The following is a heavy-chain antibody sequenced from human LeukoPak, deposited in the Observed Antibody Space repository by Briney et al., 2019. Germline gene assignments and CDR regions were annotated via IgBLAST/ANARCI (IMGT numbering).Heavy chain of an antibody. J-gene: IGHJ4*02. D-gene: IGHD3-22*01. Sequence: PSETLSLTCTVSGGSISSYHWSWIRQSPGKGLEWMGYIQYSGSTNRNPSLKSRVTISVDTSKNQFSLKLSSVTAADTAVYYCASLTYDSSGYYFDKWGQGTLVTVSS. CDR3: ASLTYDSSGYYFDK. V-gene: IGHV4-59*08. CDR2: IQYSGST. CDR1: GGSISSYH.